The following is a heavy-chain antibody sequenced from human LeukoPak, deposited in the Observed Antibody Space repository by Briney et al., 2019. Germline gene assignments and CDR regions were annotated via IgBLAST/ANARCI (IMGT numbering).Heavy chain of an antibody. CDR1: GGSVSSGSYY. CDR3: ARHPLTTVNRGGMDV. V-gene: IGHV4-61*01. D-gene: IGHD4-17*01. CDR2: MYYSGST. J-gene: IGHJ6*04. Sequence: PSETLSLTCTVSGGSVSSGSYYWSWIRQPPGKGLESIGYMYYSGSTNYNPSLKSRVTISVDTSKNQFSLKLSSVTAADTAVYYCARHPLTTVNRGGMDVWDKGTTVTVSS.